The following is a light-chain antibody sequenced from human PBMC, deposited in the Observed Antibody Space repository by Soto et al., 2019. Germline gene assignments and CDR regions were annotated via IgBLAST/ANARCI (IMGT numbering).Light chain of an antibody. CDR2: DVS. V-gene: IGLV2-8*01. J-gene: IGLJ1*01. Sequence: QSALTQPPSASGAPGQSVTISCTGTSSDVGGYNYVSWYQQHPGKAPNLLIYDVSKRPSGVPDRVSGSKSGNTASLTVSGLQAEDEADYYCIAYAGSNTLSVFGTGTKVTVL. CDR1: SSDVGGYNY. CDR3: IAYAGSNTLSV.